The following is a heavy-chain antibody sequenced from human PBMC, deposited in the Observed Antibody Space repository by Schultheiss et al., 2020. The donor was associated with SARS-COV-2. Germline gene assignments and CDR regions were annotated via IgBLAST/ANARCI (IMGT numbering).Heavy chain of an antibody. CDR1: GFTFSSYA. J-gene: IGHJ6*03. Sequence: GGSLRLSCAASGFTFSSYAMSWVRQAPGKGLEWVSAISGSGGSTYYADSVKGRFTISRDNSKNTLYLQMNSLRAEDTAVYYCAREGDYCSSTSCYTGYYMDVWGKGTTVTVSS. CDR3: AREGDYCSSTSCYTGYYMDV. D-gene: IGHD2-2*02. CDR2: ISGSGGST. V-gene: IGHV3-23*01.